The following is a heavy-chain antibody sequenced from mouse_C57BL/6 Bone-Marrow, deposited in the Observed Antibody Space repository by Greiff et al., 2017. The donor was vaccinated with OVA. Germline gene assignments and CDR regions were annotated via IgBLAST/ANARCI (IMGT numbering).Heavy chain of an antibody. J-gene: IGHJ2*01. Sequence: QVHVKQSGAELARPGASVKLSCKASGYTFTSYGISWVKQRTGQGLEWIGEIYPRSGNTYYNEKFKGKATLTADKSSSTAYMELRSLTSEDSAVYFCARRYITTVTYFDYWGQGTTLTVSS. CDR3: ARRYITTVTYFDY. D-gene: IGHD1-1*01. CDR2: IYPRSGNT. CDR1: GYTFTSYG. V-gene: IGHV1-81*01.